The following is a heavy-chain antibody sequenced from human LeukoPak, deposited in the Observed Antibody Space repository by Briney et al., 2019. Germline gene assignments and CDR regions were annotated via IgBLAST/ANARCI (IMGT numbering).Heavy chain of an antibody. CDR3: TRDHCSGDNCPSFDY. CDR1: GYTFTSFG. D-gene: IGHD2-15*01. CDR2: IGAYNGDT. Sequence: ASVKVSCKPSGYTFTSFGISWVRQAPGQGLEWTGWIGAYNGDTNYAQKFQGRVTMTTDTSTSTAYMDLRSLRSDDTAVYYCTRDHCSGDNCPSFDYWGQGTLVTVYS. V-gene: IGHV1-18*04. J-gene: IGHJ4*02.